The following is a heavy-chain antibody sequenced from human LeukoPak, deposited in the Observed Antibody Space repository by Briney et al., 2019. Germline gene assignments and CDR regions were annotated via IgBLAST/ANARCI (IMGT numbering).Heavy chain of an antibody. CDR2: ISYDGSNK. CDR3: ARDSGYGYYFDY. Sequence: PGRSLRLSCAASGFTFSSYAMHWVRQAPGKGLEWVAVISYDGSNKYYADSVKGRFTISRDNSKNTLYQQMNSLRAEDTAVYYCARDSGYGYYFDYWGQGTLVTVSS. J-gene: IGHJ4*02. V-gene: IGHV3-30*04. D-gene: IGHD5-18*01. CDR1: GFTFSSYA.